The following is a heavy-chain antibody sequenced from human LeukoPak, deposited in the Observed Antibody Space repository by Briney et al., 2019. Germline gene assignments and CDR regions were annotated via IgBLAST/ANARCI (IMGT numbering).Heavy chain of an antibody. V-gene: IGHV4-59*12. D-gene: IGHD4-11*01. Sequence: SETLSLTCTVSGGSISSYYWSWIRQPPGKGLEWIGYIYYSGSTNYNPSPKSRVTISVDRSKNQFSLKLSSVTAADTAIYFCAVRVPRATVFRSESFQHWGQGKLVTVSS. CDR3: AVRVPRATVFRSESFQH. CDR1: GGSISSYY. CDR2: IYYSGST. J-gene: IGHJ1*01.